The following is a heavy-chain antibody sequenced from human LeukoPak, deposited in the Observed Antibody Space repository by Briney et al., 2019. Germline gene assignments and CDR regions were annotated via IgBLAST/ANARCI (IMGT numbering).Heavy chain of an antibody. Sequence: PSQTLSLACTVSGGSISSGGYYWSWIRQPPGTGLEWIGYIYHSGSTYYNPSLKSRVTISVDRSKNQFSLKLSSVTAADTAVYYCARMVAAQHYYYYYMDVWGKGTTVTVSS. CDR3: ARMVAAQHYYYYYMDV. J-gene: IGHJ6*03. D-gene: IGHD6-25*01. CDR2: IYHSGST. CDR1: GGSISSGGYY. V-gene: IGHV4-30-2*01.